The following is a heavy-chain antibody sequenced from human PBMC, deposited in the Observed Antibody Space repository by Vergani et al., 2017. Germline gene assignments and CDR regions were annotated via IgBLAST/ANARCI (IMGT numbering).Heavy chain of an antibody. CDR2: IYTSGST. D-gene: IGHD3-22*01. CDR1: GGSISSGSYY. J-gene: IGHJ5*02. CDR3: ARGRITMIVGNWFDP. Sequence: QVQLQESGPGLVKPSQTLSLTCTVSGGSISSGSYYWSWIRQPAGEGLEWIGRIYTSGSTNYNPSLKSRVTISVDTSKNQFSLKLSSVTAADTAVYYCARGRITMIVGNWFDPWGQGTLVTVSS. V-gene: IGHV4-61*02.